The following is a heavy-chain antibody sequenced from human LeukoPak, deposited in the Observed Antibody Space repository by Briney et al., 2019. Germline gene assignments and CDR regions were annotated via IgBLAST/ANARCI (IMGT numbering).Heavy chain of an antibody. J-gene: IGHJ6*03. CDR1: GFTFNNYV. Sequence: GGSLRLSCAASGFTFNNYVMSWVRQAPGKGLEWVSGINWNGGSTGYADSVKGRFTISRDNAKNSLSLQMNSLRVEDTALYYCARGGISIFGVVIYMDVWGKGTTVTVSS. D-gene: IGHD3-3*01. V-gene: IGHV3-20*04. CDR3: ARGGISIFGVVIYMDV. CDR2: INWNGGST.